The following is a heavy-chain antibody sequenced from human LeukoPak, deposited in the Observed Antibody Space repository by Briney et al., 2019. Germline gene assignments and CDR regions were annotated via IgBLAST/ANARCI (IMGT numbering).Heavy chain of an antibody. D-gene: IGHD1-26*01. CDR2: NYPGDSDT. J-gene: IGHJ4*02. V-gene: IGHV5-51*01. CDR3: ARHVAGRIGTLAHFDY. CDR1: EYSFTSYW. Sequence: GESLKISCKGSEYSFTSYWIGWVRQMPGKRLEWIGINYPGDSDTRYSQSFQGQVTISAEKSISTDYLQWSSLKASDTAMYYCARHVAGRIGTLAHFDYWGQGTLVTVSS.